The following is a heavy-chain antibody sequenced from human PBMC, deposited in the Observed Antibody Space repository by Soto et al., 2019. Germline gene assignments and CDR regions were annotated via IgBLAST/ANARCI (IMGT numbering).Heavy chain of an antibody. D-gene: IGHD3-10*01. CDR3: ARVGVGDYGSGSYSPYYYMDV. J-gene: IGHJ6*03. V-gene: IGHV1-18*01. CDR1: GYTFTSYG. Sequence: ASVKVSCKASGYTFTSYGISWVRQAPGQGLEWMGWISAYNGNTNYAQKLQGRVTMTTDTSTSTAYMELSSLRSEDTAVYYCARVGVGDYGSGSYSPYYYMDVWGKGTTVTVSS. CDR2: ISAYNGNT.